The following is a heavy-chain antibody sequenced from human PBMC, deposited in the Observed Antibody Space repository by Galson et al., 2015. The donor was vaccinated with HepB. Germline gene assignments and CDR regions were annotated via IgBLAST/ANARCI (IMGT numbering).Heavy chain of an antibody. CDR1: GFTFSRSA. J-gene: IGHJ3*02. Sequence: SLRLSCAASGFTFSRSAIHWVRQAPGTALEWVAVIFYAGRSTYYGDSVKGRFTISRDNSKNTLNLQMNNLRADDTAVYYCARGRTAYDAFDIWGQGTMVTVSS. D-gene: IGHD1-1*01. CDR2: IFYAGRST. CDR3: ARGRTAYDAFDI. V-gene: IGHV3-30-3*01.